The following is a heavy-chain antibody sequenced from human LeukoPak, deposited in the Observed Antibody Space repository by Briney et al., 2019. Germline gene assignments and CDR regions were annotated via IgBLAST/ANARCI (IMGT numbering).Heavy chain of an antibody. CDR1: GFTFSSYS. Sequence: GGSLRLSCAASGFTFSSYSMNWVRQAPGKGLEWVSYISSSSSTIYYADSVKGRFTISRDNAKNSLYLQMNSLRAEDTAVYYCARDYCSGGSCYYRRMGYFDYWGQGTLVTVSS. J-gene: IGHJ4*02. CDR2: ISSSSSTI. CDR3: ARDYCSGGSCYYRRMGYFDY. D-gene: IGHD2-15*01. V-gene: IGHV3-48*01.